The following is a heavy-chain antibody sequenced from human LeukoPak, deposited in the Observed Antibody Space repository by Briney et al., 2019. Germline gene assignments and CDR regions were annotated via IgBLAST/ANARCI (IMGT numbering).Heavy chain of an antibody. V-gene: IGHV4-59*11. Sequence: PSETLSLTCTVSGGSISSHYWSWIRQPPGKGLEWIGYIYYSGSTNYNPSLKSRVTISVDTSKNQFSLKLSSVTAADTAVYYCARYDSSGYSPIVYWGQGTLVTVSS. CDR2: IYYSGST. D-gene: IGHD3-22*01. CDR1: GGSISSHY. J-gene: IGHJ4*02. CDR3: ARYDSSGYSPIVY.